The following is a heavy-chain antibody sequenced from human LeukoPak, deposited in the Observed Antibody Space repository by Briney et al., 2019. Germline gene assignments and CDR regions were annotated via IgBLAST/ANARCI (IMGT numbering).Heavy chain of an antibody. Sequence: SETLSLTCTVYGGSFSGYYWSWIRQPPGKGLEWIGEINHSGSTNYNPSLKSRVIISVDTSKNQFSLKLSSVTAADTAVYYCARRNLGCCNSTSCHYYYYYYMDVWGKGTTVTVSS. CDR3: ARRNLGCCNSTSCHYYYYYYMDV. CDR1: GGSFSGYY. D-gene: IGHD2-2*01. J-gene: IGHJ6*03. V-gene: IGHV4-34*01. CDR2: INHSGST.